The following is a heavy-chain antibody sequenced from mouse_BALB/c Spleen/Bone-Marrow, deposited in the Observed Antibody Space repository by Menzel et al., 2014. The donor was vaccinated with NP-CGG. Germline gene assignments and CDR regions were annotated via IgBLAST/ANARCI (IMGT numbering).Heavy chain of an antibody. CDR1: GFDFSRYW. CDR2: INPESSTI. D-gene: IGHD1-2*01. CDR3: ARLTYYGLTDY. V-gene: IGHV4-1*02. Sequence: EVKLVESGGGLVQPRGSLKLSCTASGFDFSRYWMSWVRQAPGKGLQWIGEINPESSTINYSPSLKDKFIISRDNAKNTLYLQMSKVRSEDTALYYCARLTYYGLTDYWGQGTTLTVSS. J-gene: IGHJ2*01.